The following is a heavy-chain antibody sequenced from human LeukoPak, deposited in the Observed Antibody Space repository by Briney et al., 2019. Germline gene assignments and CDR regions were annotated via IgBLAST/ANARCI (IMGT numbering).Heavy chain of an antibody. D-gene: IGHD6-25*01. CDR1: GFTFSSYE. V-gene: IGHV3-48*03. CDR3: ARVASGTLDY. Sequence: GGSLRLSCAASGFTFSSYEMNWVRQAPGKGLEWVSYISSGGSTIYYADSVKGRFTISRDNPKNMLYLQMNSLRAEDTAVYYCARVASGTLDYWGQGTLVTVSS. CDR2: ISSGGSTI. J-gene: IGHJ4*02.